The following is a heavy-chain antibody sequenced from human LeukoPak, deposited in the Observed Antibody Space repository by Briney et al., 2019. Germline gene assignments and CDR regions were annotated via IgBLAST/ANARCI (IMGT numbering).Heavy chain of an antibody. V-gene: IGHV5-51*01. CDR3: ARLTTVTTSAFDI. CDR2: IYPGDSDT. D-gene: IGHD4-11*01. J-gene: IGHJ3*02. Sequence: RTGESLKISCKGSGYSFTSYWIGWVRQMPGKGLEWMGIIYPGDSDTRYSPSFQGQVTISADKSISIAYLQWSSLKASDTAVYYCARLTTVTTSAFDIWGQGTMVTVSS. CDR1: GYSFTSYW.